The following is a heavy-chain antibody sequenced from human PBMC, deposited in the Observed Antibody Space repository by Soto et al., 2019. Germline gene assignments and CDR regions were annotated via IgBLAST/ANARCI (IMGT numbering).Heavy chain of an antibody. CDR3: ARGGRYFDL. CDR2: IYTVGTT. CDR1: GFTVSDNY. J-gene: IGHJ2*01. Sequence: EVQLVESGGGLVQPGGSLRLSCAASGFTVSDNYMTWVRKAPGKGLEWVSVIYTVGTTYYADSVKGRFTISRHNSKNTLYLQINSLSAEDTAVYYCARGGRYFDLWGRGTLVTVSS. V-gene: IGHV3-53*04.